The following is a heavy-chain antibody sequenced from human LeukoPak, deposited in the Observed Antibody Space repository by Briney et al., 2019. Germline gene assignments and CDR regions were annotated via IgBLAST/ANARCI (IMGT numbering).Heavy chain of an antibody. V-gene: IGHV1-8*03. CDR2: MNPNSGNT. Sequence: ASVKVSCKASGYTFTSYGISWVRQATGQGLEWMGWMNPNSGNTGYAQKFQGRVTITRNTSISTAYMELSSLRSEDTAVYYCARGTRAIYYYYYMDVWGKGTTVTVSS. J-gene: IGHJ6*03. CDR1: GYTFTSYG. CDR3: ARGTRAIYYYYYMDV.